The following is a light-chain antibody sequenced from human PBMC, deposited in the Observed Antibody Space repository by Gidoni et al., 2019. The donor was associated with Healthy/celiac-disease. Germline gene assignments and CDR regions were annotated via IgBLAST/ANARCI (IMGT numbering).Light chain of an antibody. J-gene: IGKJ1*01. CDR3: QQYGSSPLT. Sequence: VLTKTPGTLSLSPGERATLSCRASQSVSSSYLAWYQQKPGQAPRLLIYGASSRATGIPDRFSGSGSGTDFTLTISRLEPEDFAVYYCQQYGSSPLTFGQGTKVEIK. CDR1: QSVSSSY. V-gene: IGKV3-20*01. CDR2: GAS.